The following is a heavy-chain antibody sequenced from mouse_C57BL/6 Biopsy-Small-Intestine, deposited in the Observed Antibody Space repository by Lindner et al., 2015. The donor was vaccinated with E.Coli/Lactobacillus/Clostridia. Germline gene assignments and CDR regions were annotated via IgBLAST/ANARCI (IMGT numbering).Heavy chain of an antibody. D-gene: IGHD1-1*01. V-gene: IGHV1-20*01. J-gene: IGHJ1*03. CDR2: INPYNGDT. CDR1: GYTFSSSW. Sequence: VQLQESGPELVKPGASVKISCKASGYTFSSSWMNWVMQSHGKSLEWIGRINPYNGDTFYNQKFKGKATLTVDKSSSTAHMELRSLTSEDSAVYYCARKSTTEGYFDVWGTGTTVTVSS. CDR3: ARKSTTEGYFDV.